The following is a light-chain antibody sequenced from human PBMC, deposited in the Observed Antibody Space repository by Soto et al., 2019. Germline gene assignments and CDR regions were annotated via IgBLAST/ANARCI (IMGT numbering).Light chain of an antibody. Sequence: QSVLTQPASVSGSPGQSIAISCTGTSSDVGGYNYVCCYQRHPGTAPKPIIYDPTTRPSGVPGSFSGSEYGNTAYLTTSPLQSDDEEESYSRSYATSSTPSYVFRTGSKV. CDR2: DPT. J-gene: IGLJ1*01. CDR1: SSDVGGYNY. CDR3: RSYATSSTPSYV. V-gene: IGLV2-14*01.